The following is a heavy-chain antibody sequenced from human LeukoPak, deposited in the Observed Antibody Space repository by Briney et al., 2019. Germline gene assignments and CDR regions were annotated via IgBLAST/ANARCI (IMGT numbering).Heavy chain of an antibody. Sequence: SETLSLTCTVSGYSISSGYYWGWIRQPPGKWLEWIGSIYHSGSTYYNPSLKSRVTISVDTSKNQFSLKLSSVTAADTAVYYCAATQSLGYCSGGSCYGSFDYWGQGTLVTVSS. D-gene: IGHD2-15*01. CDR1: GYSISSGYY. V-gene: IGHV4-38-2*02. CDR3: AATQSLGYCSGGSCYGSFDY. CDR2: IYHSGST. J-gene: IGHJ4*02.